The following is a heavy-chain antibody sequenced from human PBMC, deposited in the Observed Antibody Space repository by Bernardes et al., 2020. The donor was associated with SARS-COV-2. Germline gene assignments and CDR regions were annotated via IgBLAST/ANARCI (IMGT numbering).Heavy chain of an antibody. CDR1: GFTFSSSS. J-gene: IGHJ4*02. CDR2: ISSSSRYI. D-gene: IGHD2-15*01. CDR3: AREPAPGRGYCSGGSCYSPGLGYSYGYKAFDY. Sequence: GGSLRLSCAASGFTFSSSSMNWVRQAPGQGLEWVSSISSSSRYIYYADSVKGRFTISRDNAKNSLYLQMNSLRAEDTAVYYCAREPAPGRGYCSGGSCYSPGLGYSYGYKAFDYWGQGTLVTVSS. V-gene: IGHV3-21*01.